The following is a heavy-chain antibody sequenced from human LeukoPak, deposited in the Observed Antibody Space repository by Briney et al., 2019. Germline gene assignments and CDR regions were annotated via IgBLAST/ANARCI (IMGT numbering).Heavy chain of an antibody. CDR2: ISSSSSYT. Sequence: PGGSLRLSCAASGFTVSDYYMSWIRQAPGEGLEWVSYISSSSSYTNYADSVKGRFTISRDNAKNSLYLQMNSLRAEDTAVYYCARDNKRLAYCGGDCSTFDPWGQGTLVTVSS. J-gene: IGHJ5*02. D-gene: IGHD2-21*02. CDR1: GFTVSDYY. V-gene: IGHV3-11*06. CDR3: ARDNKRLAYCGGDCSTFDP.